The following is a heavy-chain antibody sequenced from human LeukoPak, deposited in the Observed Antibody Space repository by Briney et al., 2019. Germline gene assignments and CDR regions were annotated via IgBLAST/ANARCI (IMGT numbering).Heavy chain of an antibody. J-gene: IGHJ5*02. CDR1: GYSISSGYY. V-gene: IGHV4-38-2*02. CDR3: ARDCGSAYYDILTGYYGGGWFDP. Sequence: SETLSLTCTVSGYSISSGYYWGWIRQPPGKGLEWIGSIYHSGSTYYNPSLKSRVTISVDTSKNQFSLKLSSVTAADTAVYYCARDCGSAYYDILTGYYGGGWFDPWGQGTLVTVSS. D-gene: IGHD3-9*01. CDR2: IYHSGST.